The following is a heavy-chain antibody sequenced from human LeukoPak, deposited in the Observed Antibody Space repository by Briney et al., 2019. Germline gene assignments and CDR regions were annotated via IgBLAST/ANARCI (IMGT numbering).Heavy chain of an antibody. CDR1: ANTLGYY. J-gene: IGHJ4*02. CDR3: ARGVPVTTVATGYFDY. V-gene: IGHV1-2*02. D-gene: IGHD4-23*01. Sequence: ASVKVSCKASANTLGYYMHWVRQAPGQGLEWMGWINPNSGVTNSAQKLQGRVTMTRDTSITTVNMELNRLRSEDTAVYYCARGVPVTTVATGYFDYWGQGTLVTVSS. CDR2: INPNSGVT.